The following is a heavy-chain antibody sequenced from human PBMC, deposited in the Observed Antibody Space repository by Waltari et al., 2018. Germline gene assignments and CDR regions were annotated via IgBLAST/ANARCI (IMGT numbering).Heavy chain of an antibody. Sequence: VQLLESGGGLVQPGGSLRLSCAASGLTFSNYAMSWIRQPPGKGLEWIGSIYQSGSTYYNPSLKSRVTISVDTSKNQFSLKLSSVTAADTAVYYCARQRMGPDAFDIWGQGTMVTVSS. CDR3: ARQRMGPDAFDI. V-gene: IGHV4-38-2*01. CDR1: GLTFSNYA. CDR2: IYQSGST. J-gene: IGHJ3*02. D-gene: IGHD2-15*01.